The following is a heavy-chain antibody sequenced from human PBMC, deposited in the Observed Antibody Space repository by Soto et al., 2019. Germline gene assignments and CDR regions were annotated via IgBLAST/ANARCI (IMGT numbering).Heavy chain of an antibody. D-gene: IGHD1-26*01. CDR3: ARGLSGSYLDAFDI. CDR2: INHSGST. CDR1: GGSFSGYY. Sequence: SETLSLTCAVYGGSFSGYYWSWISQPPGKGLEWIGEINHSGSTNYNPSLKSRVTISVDTSKNQFSLKLSSVTAADTAVYYCARGLSGSYLDAFDIWGQGTMVTVSS. V-gene: IGHV4-34*01. J-gene: IGHJ3*02.